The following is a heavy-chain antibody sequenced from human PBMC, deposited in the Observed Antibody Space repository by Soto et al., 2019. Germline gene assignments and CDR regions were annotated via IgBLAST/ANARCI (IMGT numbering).Heavy chain of an antibody. Sequence: ASVKVSCKASGYTFTGYYMHWVRQAPGQGLEWMGWINPNSGGTNYAQKFQGRVTMTRDTSISTAYMELSRLRSDDTAVYYCARDQYYDFWSGYYKYYYYYGMDVWGQGTTVTVSS. V-gene: IGHV1-2*02. J-gene: IGHJ6*02. D-gene: IGHD3-3*01. CDR3: ARDQYYDFWSGYYKYYYYYGMDV. CDR2: INPNSGGT. CDR1: GYTFTGYY.